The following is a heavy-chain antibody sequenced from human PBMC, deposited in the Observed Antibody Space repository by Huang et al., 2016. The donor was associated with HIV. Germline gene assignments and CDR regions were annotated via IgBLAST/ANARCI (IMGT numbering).Heavy chain of an antibody. CDR2: LMPVCESP. Sequence: QVQLLQSGAEVKKPGSSVKVYCKASGGPFRSYSMAWVRQAHGQGLEWMASLMPVCESPNYEQKWQGRVRVTADESTITVYMELRDLRPDDTAVYFCARGSLEYSVSSSLDYWGQGTHVTVSS. V-gene: IGHV1-69*13. CDR3: ARGSLEYSVSSSLDY. CDR1: GGPFRSYS. D-gene: IGHD4-4*01. J-gene: IGHJ4*02.